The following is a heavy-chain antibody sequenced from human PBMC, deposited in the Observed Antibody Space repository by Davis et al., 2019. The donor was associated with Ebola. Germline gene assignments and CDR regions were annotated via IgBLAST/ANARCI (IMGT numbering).Heavy chain of an antibody. J-gene: IGHJ4*02. D-gene: IGHD5-18*01. Sequence: MPGGSLRLSCGVSGDSLSSDTYFWGWIRQPPGKGLEWIGGFGTDFYRGSTPYNPSLKSRVAISVDTSKKQFSLKLSSVTAADTAVYYCARRERRGYSLPFDYWGQGTLVTVSS. CDR3: ARRERRGYSLPFDY. V-gene: IGHV4-39*01. CDR2: FGTDFYRGST. CDR1: GDSLSSDTYF.